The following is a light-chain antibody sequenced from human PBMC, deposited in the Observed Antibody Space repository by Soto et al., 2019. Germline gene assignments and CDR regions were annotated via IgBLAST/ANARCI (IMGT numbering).Light chain of an antibody. CDR2: GNT. CDR3: QSWGAGVKV. Sequence: QSVLTQPPSVSGAPGQRVTISCTGSSSNIGAGYDLHWYQQVPGTAPKLLIFGNTNRPSGVPDRFSGSRSGTSASLVISGLQAEDEADYYCQSWGAGVKVFGGGTKLTVL. J-gene: IGLJ3*02. CDR1: SSNIGAGYD. V-gene: IGLV1-40*01.